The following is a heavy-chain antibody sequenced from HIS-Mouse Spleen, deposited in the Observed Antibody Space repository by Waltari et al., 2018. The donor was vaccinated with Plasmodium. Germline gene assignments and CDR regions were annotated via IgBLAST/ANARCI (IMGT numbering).Heavy chain of an antibody. Sequence: QVQLVESGGGVVQPGRSLRLSFAASGFTFSSYGLPWVRQAPGKGLEWVAVISYDGSNKYYADSVKGRFTISRDNSKNTLYLQMNSLRAEDTAVYYCAKDRRSSSWYVDYWGQGTLVTVSS. V-gene: IGHV3-30*18. D-gene: IGHD6-13*01. CDR2: ISYDGSNK. CDR3: AKDRRSSSWYVDY. J-gene: IGHJ4*02. CDR1: GFTFSSYG.